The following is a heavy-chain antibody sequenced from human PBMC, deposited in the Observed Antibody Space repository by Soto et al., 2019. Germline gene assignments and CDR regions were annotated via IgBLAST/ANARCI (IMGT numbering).Heavy chain of an antibody. J-gene: IGHJ5*02. CDR3: AIGNALRGYCSGGRCPGWFDP. D-gene: IGHD2-15*01. CDR2: IYYSGST. CDR1: GGSISSGDYY. V-gene: IGHV4-30-4*01. Sequence: QVQLQESGPGLVKPSQTLSLTCTVSGGSISSGDYYWSWIRQPPGKGLEWIGYIYYSGSTYYNPSLKRGVSPSVDTSRSEFSLGLTSVAAADTAVYYCAIGNALRGYCSGGRCPGWFDPWGQGTLVTVSS.